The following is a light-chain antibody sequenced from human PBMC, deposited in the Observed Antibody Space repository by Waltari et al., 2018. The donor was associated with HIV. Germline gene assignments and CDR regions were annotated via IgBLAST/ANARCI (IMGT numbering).Light chain of an antibody. CDR3: AAWDDSLNAYV. J-gene: IGLJ1*01. Sequence: QSVLTQTPSASGTPGQRVIVSCSGSGSNIGATTVNWYQQLPGAAPRLRINSLDQRPSGVPDRFSGSKSGASASLAISGLQSEDEADYYCAAWDDSLNAYVFGGGTKVTVL. CDR1: GSNIGATT. V-gene: IGLV1-44*01. CDR2: SLD.